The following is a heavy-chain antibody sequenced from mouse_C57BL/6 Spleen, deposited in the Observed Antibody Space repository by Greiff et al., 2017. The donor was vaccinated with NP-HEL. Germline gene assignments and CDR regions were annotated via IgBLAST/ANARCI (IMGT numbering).Heavy chain of an antibody. CDR3: AKEELGRGNYFDY. CDR1: GYAFSSYW. V-gene: IGHV1-80*01. J-gene: IGHJ2*01. CDR2: IYPGDGDT. D-gene: IGHD4-1*01. Sequence: VQLQQSGAELVKPGASVKISCKASGYAFSSYWMNWVKQRPGKGLEWIGQIYPGDGDTNYNGKFKGKATLTADKSSSTAYMQLSSLTSEDSAVYCCAKEELGRGNYFDYWGQGTTLTVSS.